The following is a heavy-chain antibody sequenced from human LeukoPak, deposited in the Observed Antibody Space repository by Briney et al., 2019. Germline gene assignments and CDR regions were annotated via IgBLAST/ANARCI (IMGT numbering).Heavy chain of an antibody. CDR2: IYSGGST. Sequence: GGSLRLSCAASGFTVSSNYMSWVRQALGKGLEWVSVIYSGGSTYYADSVKGRFTISRDNSKNTLYLQVNSLRAEDTAVYYCAKGNGYSYGRYYFDYWGQGTLVTASS. CDR3: AKGNGYSYGRYYFDY. D-gene: IGHD5-18*01. J-gene: IGHJ4*02. CDR1: GFTVSSNY. V-gene: IGHV3-53*01.